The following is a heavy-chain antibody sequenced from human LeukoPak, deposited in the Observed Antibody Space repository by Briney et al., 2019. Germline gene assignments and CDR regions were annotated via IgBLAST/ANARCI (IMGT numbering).Heavy chain of an antibody. Sequence: GESLKISCKGSGYSFTSYWIGWVRQMPGKGLEWMGIIYPGDSDTRYSPSFQGQVTISADKSISTAYLQWSSLKASDTAMYYCARQRHGGSYYNVDYYYYMDVWGKGTTVTVSS. CDR3: ARQRHGGSYYNVDYYYYMDV. D-gene: IGHD1-26*01. CDR1: GYSFTSYW. V-gene: IGHV5-51*01. CDR2: IYPGDSDT. J-gene: IGHJ6*03.